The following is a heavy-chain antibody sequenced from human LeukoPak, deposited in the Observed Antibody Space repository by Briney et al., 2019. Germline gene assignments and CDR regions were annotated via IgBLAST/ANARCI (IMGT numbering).Heavy chain of an antibody. V-gene: IGHV4-59*02. CDR1: GGSVSSHY. CDR3: ARERYSNSWFIDY. D-gene: IGHD6-13*01. Sequence: SETLSLTCTVSGGSVSSHYWNWIRQPPGKGLEWVGYIYYSGSTNDNPSLESRVTISVDTSKNQFSLKLTSVTAADTAVYYCARERYSNSWFIDYWGQGTLVTVSS. CDR2: IYYSGST. J-gene: IGHJ4*02.